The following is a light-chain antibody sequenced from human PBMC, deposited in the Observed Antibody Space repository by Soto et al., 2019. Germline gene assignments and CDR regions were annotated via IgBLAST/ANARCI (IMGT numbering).Light chain of an antibody. J-gene: IGKJ3*01. CDR1: QGISNF. V-gene: IGKV1-39*01. Sequence: TPSPSSLSASVGDRVTITCRASQGISNFLXWYXXKXGXXXKXXXYAASTLQSGVPSRFSGSGSGTDFTLTISSLQPEDFATYYCQQSYSTPITFGPGNKVDI. CDR2: AAS. CDR3: QQSYSTPIT.